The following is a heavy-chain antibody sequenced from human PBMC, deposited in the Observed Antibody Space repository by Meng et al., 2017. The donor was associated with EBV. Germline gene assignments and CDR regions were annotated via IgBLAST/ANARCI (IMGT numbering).Heavy chain of an antibody. Sequence: QVQRVQAGAAVKKPGASVKVSCKASGYTFTSYDINWVRQATGQGLEWMGWMNPNSGNTGYAQKFQGRVTMTRNTSISTAYMELSSLRSEDTAVYYCARGRGVYCSGGSCYPGWFDPWGQGTLVTVSS. J-gene: IGHJ5*02. CDR3: ARGRGVYCSGGSCYPGWFDP. CDR1: GYTFTSYD. V-gene: IGHV1-8*01. CDR2: MNPNSGNT. D-gene: IGHD2-15*01.